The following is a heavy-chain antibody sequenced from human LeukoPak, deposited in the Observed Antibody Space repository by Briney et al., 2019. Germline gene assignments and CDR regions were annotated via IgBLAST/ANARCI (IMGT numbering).Heavy chain of an antibody. CDR1: GGSFSRYY. J-gene: IGHJ4*03. V-gene: IGHV4-34*01. CDR3: ARGPTISETGYFDF. D-gene: IGHD1-1*01. CDR2: IDPRGDT. Sequence: PSETLSLTCAVYGGSFSRYYWSWIRQSPGKGLEWIAEIDPRGDTNYNPSVKSRVTISVDTSKNQFPLKVRSLSAADTAVYYCARGPTISETGYFDFWGQGTLVTVSS.